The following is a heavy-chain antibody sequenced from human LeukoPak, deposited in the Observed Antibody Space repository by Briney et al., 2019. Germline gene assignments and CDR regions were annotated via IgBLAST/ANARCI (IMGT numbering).Heavy chain of an antibody. V-gene: IGHV3-23*01. Sequence: GGSLRLSCAASGFDFYNFALSWVRQAPGRGLEWVSVISGDGFFTTKYAASVKGRFTISRDNAKKTLYLEMNNLRVDDTAIYYCATSRVFDFWGQGTLVAVSS. CDR3: ATSRVFDF. CDR1: GFDFYNFA. CDR2: ISGDGFFTT. J-gene: IGHJ4*02.